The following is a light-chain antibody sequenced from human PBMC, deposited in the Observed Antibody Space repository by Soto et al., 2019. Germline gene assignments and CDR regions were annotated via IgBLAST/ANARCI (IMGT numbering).Light chain of an antibody. CDR2: GAS. CDR1: QSISGNY. Sequence: EIVLTPSPGTLSLPPGERATLSCRASQSISGNYLAWYQQKPGQAPRLLIYGASNRATGIPERFSGSGSGTDFTLTISRLEPQDSAMYYCQQYVISVTFGQGTRLEIK. V-gene: IGKV3-20*01. CDR3: QQYVISVT. J-gene: IGKJ5*01.